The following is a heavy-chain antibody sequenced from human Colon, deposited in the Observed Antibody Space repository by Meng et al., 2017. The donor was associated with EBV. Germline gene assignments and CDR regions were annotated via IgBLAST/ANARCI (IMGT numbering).Heavy chain of an antibody. CDR2: IYHGGNT. D-gene: IGHD5-24*01. V-gene: IGHV4-4*02. CDR1: GASISSNNW. Sequence: QVQPQESGPGLVGPSGPLSLTCAVSGASISSNNWWSWVRQPPGKGLEWIGEIYHGGNTNYNPSLKSRVTISVDRSNDQFSLSLSSVTAADTAVYYCARGNAYNAPSFDYWGQGTLVTVSS. CDR3: ARGNAYNAPSFDY. J-gene: IGHJ4*02.